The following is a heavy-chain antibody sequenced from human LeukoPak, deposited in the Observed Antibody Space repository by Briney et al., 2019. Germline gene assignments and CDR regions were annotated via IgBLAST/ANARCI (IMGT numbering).Heavy chain of an antibody. CDR1: GWSFSGYS. V-gene: IGHV4-34*01. CDR2: INHSGST. J-gene: IGHJ4*02. D-gene: IGHD4-17*01. CDR3: AGGLVGIKDYGDPNALDY. Sequence: PSETLPLTCAVYGWSFSGYSWSWIRQPPGKGLEWIGEINHSGSTNYNPSLKSRVTISVDTSKNQFTLKPSSVSPVDRAVYDCAGGLVGIKDYGDPNALDYWGQGTLVTVSS.